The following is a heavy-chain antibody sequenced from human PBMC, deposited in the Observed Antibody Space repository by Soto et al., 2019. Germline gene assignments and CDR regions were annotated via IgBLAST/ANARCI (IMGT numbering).Heavy chain of an antibody. J-gene: IGHJ6*03. CDR2: IYYSGST. CDR1: CGFISYYY. CDR3: ARVRVGPKDLYYYYYMDV. V-gene: IGHV4-59*01. Sequence: PSEALSLTCPFSCGFISYYYWSWIRQPPGKGLEWIGYIYYSGSTNYNPSLQSRVTISVDTSKNQFSLKLSSVTAADTAVYYCARVRVGPKDLYYYYYMDVWGKGTTVTVAS.